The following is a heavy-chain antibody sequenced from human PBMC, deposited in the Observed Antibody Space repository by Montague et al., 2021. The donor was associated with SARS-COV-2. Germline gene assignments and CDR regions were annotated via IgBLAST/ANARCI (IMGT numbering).Heavy chain of an antibody. CDR3: AIDLSSSWSSWFDP. CDR2: IYASGST. V-gene: IGHV4-61*02. Sequence: TLSLTCTVSGGYISSGSYYWSWLRPPAGRGLEWIGRIYASGSTKYNLSLKSRVTISVDTTKNHFSLKVGSVTAADTAVYYCAIDLSSSWSSWFDPWGQGTLVTVSS. J-gene: IGHJ5*02. D-gene: IGHD6-13*01. CDR1: GGYISSGSYY.